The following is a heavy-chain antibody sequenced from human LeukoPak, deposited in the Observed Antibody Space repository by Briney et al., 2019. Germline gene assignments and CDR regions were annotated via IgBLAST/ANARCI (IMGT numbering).Heavy chain of an antibody. D-gene: IGHD5-12*01. CDR3: ARGAVATIYYYYYYYYMDV. J-gene: IGHJ6*03. V-gene: IGHV4-34*01. CDR2: INHSGST. Sequence: SETLSLTCAVYGGSISGYYWSWIRQPPGKGLEWIGEINHSGSTNYNPSLKSRVTISVDTSKNQFSLKLSSVTAADTAVYYCARGAVATIYYYYYYYYMDVWGKGTTVTVSS. CDR1: GGSISGYY.